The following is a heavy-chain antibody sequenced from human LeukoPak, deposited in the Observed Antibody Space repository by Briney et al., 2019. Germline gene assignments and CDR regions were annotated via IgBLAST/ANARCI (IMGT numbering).Heavy chain of an antibody. D-gene: IGHD1-26*01. V-gene: IGHV3-30*02. CDR2: IRYDGSNK. Sequence: GGSLRLSCAASGFTFSNYGMHWVRQAPGKGLEWVAFIRYDGSNKNYADSVKGRFTISRDNPKNTLYLQMNSLRAEDTAVYYCAKSKLDYYYYMDVWGKGTTVTVSS. CDR1: GFTFSNYG. CDR3: AKSKLDYYYYMDV. J-gene: IGHJ6*03.